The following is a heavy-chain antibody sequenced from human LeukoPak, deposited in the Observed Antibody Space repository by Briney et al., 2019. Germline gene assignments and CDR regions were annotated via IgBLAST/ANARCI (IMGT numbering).Heavy chain of an antibody. D-gene: IGHD6-13*01. CDR1: GYTFTGYY. CDR2: ISAYNGNT. J-gene: IGHJ4*02. Sequence: GASVKVSCKASGYTFTGYYMHWVRQAPGQGLEWMGWISAYNGNTNYAQKLQGRVTMTTDTSTSTAYMELRSLRSDDTAVYYCARARYSSSDLGYWGQGTLVTVSS. CDR3: ARARYSSSDLGY. V-gene: IGHV1-18*04.